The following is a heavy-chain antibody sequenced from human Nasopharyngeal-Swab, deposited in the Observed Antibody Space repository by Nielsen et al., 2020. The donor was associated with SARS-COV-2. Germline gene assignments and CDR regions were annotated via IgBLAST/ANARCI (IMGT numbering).Heavy chain of an antibody. J-gene: IGHJ6*02. CDR1: GFTFSSYW. CDR3: ARDQGRQQLEWGGYYYYYAMDV. CDR2: IKQDGSEK. D-gene: IGHD6-13*01. Sequence: GGSLRLSCAASGFTFSSYWMSWVRQAPGKGLEWVANIKQDGSEKYYVDSVKGRFTISRDNAKNSLYLQMNSLRAEDTAVYYCARDQGRQQLEWGGYYYYYAMDVWGQGTTVTVSS. V-gene: IGHV3-7*01.